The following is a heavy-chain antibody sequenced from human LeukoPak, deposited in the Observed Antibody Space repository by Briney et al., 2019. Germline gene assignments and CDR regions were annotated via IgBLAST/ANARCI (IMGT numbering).Heavy chain of an antibody. CDR3: ASCPGPCYYYHGMDV. CDR2: IIPIFGTA. J-gene: IGHJ6*02. CDR1: GGTFSSYA. V-gene: IGHV1-69*01. Sequence: GSSVKVSCKASGGTFSSYAISWVRQAPGQGLEWMGGIIPIFGTANYAQKFQGRVTITADESTSTAYMELSSLRSEDTAVYYCASCPGPCYYYHGMDVWGQGTTVTVPS.